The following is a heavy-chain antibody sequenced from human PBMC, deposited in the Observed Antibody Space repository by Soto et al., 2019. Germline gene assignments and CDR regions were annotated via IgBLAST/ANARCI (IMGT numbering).Heavy chain of an antibody. CDR2: IYYSGST. CDR3: ARPSSHSSLGYVC. V-gene: IGHV4-31*03. Sequence: SETLSLTCTVSGGSISSGGYYWSWIRQHPGKGLEWIGYIYYSGSTYYNPSLKSRVTISVDTSKNQFSLKLSSVTAADTAVYYCARPSSHSSLGYVCWGQGTLVTVSS. CDR1: GGSISSGGYY. J-gene: IGHJ4*02. D-gene: IGHD6-6*01.